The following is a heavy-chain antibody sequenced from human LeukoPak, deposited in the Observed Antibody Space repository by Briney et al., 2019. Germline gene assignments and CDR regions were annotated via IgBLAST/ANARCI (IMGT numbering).Heavy chain of an antibody. V-gene: IGHV3-48*03. J-gene: IGHJ4*02. CDR3: ARDSGRRDLDY. D-gene: IGHD6-19*01. Sequence: PGGSLRLSCAASGFTFGSYDMNWVRQAPGKGLEWVSYISYSASTIHYADSVKGRFTISRDNAKNSLYLQMNSLRAADTAIYYCARDSGRRDLDYWGQGTLVTVSS. CDR1: GFTFGSYD. CDR2: ISYSASTI.